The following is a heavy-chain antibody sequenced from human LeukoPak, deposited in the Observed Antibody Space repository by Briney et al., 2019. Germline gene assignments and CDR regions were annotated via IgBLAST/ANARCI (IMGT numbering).Heavy chain of an antibody. V-gene: IGHV4-30-2*06. D-gene: IGHD4-11*01. J-gene: IGHJ4*02. CDR3: ARVAAPGTTQYFFDY. CDR1: GGSISSGGYY. CDR2: IYHSGST. Sequence: SQTLSLTCTVSGGSISSGGYYWSWIRQSPGKGLEWIGYIYHSGSTYYNPSLKSRVTISVDGSKNQFSLKLSSVTAADTAVYYCARVAAPGTTQYFFDYWGQGTLVTVSS.